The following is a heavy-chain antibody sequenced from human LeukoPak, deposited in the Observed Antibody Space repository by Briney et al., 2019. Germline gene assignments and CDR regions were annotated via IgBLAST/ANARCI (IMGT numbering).Heavy chain of an antibody. CDR1: GYTLTELS. V-gene: IGHV1-24*01. CDR3: ATVFQVGRWFDP. Sequence: ASVKVSCKVSGYTLTELSMHWVRQAPGKGLEWMGGFDPEDGETIYAQKFQGRVTMIEDTSTDTAYMELSSLRSEDTAVYYCATVFQVGRWFDPWGQGTLVTVSS. CDR2: FDPEDGET. J-gene: IGHJ5*02.